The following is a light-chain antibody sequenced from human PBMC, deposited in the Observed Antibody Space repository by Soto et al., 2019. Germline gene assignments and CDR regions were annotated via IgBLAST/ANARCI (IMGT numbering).Light chain of an antibody. J-gene: IGKJ3*01. CDR1: QSLNRNY. CDR2: ATS. CDR3: QRYGLSPPFS. V-gene: IGKV3-20*01. Sequence: EMVLTQSPGTLSLSPGERASLSCRASQSLNRNYVAWYQQKVGQAPRLLIYATSGKATGIPDRFRGSGSGTEFNLAIARLEPEDFAVYYCQRYGLSPPFSFGPGTKVEIK.